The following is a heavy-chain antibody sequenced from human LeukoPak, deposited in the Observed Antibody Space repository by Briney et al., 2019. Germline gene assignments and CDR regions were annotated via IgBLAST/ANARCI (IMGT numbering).Heavy chain of an antibody. CDR2: IYYSGST. CDR3: ARGYYYDSSGYLVDY. CDR1: GGSISSGGYY. D-gene: IGHD3-22*01. J-gene: IGHJ4*02. Sequence: SETLSLTCTVSGGSISSGGYYWSWLRQHPGKGLEWIGYIYYSGSTYYNPSLKSRVTISVDTSKNQFSLKLSSVTAADTAVYYCARGYYYDSSGYLVDYWGQGTLVTVSS. V-gene: IGHV4-31*03.